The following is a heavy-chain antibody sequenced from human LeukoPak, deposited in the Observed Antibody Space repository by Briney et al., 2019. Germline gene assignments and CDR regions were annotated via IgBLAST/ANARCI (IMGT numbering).Heavy chain of an antibody. J-gene: IGHJ4*02. D-gene: IGHD3-10*01. CDR1: GFTFSDYY. CDR2: ISSSGSTI. CDR3: AKDAPMVRGVIIPTFDY. V-gene: IGHV3-11*04. Sequence: GGSLRLSCAASGFTFSDYYMSWIRQAPGKGLEWVSYISSSGSTIYYADSVKGRFTISRDNAKNSLYLQMNSLRAEDTAVYYCAKDAPMVRGVIIPTFDYWGQGTLVTVSS.